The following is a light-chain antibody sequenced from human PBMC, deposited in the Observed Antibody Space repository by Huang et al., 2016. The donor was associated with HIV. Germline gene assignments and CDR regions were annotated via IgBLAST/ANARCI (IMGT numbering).Light chain of an antibody. Sequence: DIQLTQSPSTLSASVGDRLTTTCRASQNISSWLAWYQQKPGKAPKLLIYKISSLESGVPSRFSCSGSGTKFTLTINSLQPDDIGTYYCQYGETFGQGSKVEVK. CDR2: KIS. V-gene: IGKV1-5*03. CDR1: QNISSW. J-gene: IGKJ1*01. CDR3: QYGET.